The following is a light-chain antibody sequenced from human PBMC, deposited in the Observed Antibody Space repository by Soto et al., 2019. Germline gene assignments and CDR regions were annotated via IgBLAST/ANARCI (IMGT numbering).Light chain of an antibody. CDR3: QQFGSSAGFT. CDR2: GAS. Sequence: EIVLTQSPGTLSLSPGERATLSCRASQSVSSTYLAWYQQKPGQAPRLLIYGASSGATGIPDRFSGSGSGTDFPLTISRLEPEDFAVYYCQQFGSSAGFTFGPGTKVDIK. J-gene: IGKJ3*01. V-gene: IGKV3-20*01. CDR1: QSVSSTY.